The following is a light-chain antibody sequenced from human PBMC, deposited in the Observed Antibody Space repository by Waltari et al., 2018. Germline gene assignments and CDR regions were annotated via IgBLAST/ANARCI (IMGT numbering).Light chain of an antibody. Sequence: QSVLTQPPSVSGAPGHRVPISRTGSISNIGAGYDVPGYQQLPGTAPKLLIYGNSNRPSGVPDRFSGSKSGTSASLAITGLQAEDEADYYCQSYDSSLSGLFGGGTKLTVL. CDR1: ISNIGAGYD. V-gene: IGLV1-40*01. J-gene: IGLJ3*02. CDR2: GNS. CDR3: QSYDSSLSGL.